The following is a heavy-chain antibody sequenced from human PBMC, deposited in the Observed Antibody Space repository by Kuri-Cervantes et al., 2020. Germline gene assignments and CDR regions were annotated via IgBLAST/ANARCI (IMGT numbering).Heavy chain of an antibody. CDR2: IYTSGST. CDR1: GGSMSSYY. D-gene: IGHD2-2*01. J-gene: IGHJ3*02. Sequence: SETLSLTCTVSGGSMSSYYWSWIRQPAGKGLEWIGRIYTSGSTNYNPSLKSRVTMSVDTSKNQFSLKLSSVTAADTAVYYCARAIVVVPAAHAQHNHDAFDIWGQGTMVTVSS. V-gene: IGHV4-4*07. CDR3: ARAIVVVPAAHAQHNHDAFDI.